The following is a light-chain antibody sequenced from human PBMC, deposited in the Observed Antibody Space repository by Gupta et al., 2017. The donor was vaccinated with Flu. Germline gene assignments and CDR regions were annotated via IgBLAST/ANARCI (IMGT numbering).Light chain of an antibody. CDR1: QSIRSY. V-gene: IGKV1-39*01. CDR3: QQNYSSPPYT. Sequence: DIQMTHSPSSLSASVGDRVTITCRASQSIRSYLNWYKQKPGKAPKLLIYAASSWQRGVTSRFSGSGYGKDLTLTISSRQQEDFAAYYCQQNYSSPPYTFGQGTKMDIK. J-gene: IGKJ2*01. CDR2: AAS.